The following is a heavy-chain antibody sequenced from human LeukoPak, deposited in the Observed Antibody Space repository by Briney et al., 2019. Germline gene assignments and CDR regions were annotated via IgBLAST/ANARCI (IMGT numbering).Heavy chain of an antibody. Sequence: GGSLRLSCAASGFTFSTYGMNWVRQAPGKGLVWVAHINTDGRTTTYADSVKGRFTVARDNAKNTLYLEMNRLRAEDTAVYYCARDNTYMFDYWGQGTQVTVSS. CDR3: ARDNTYMFDY. CDR2: INTDGRTT. D-gene: IGHD2-2*02. V-gene: IGHV3-74*01. CDR1: GFTFSTYG. J-gene: IGHJ4*02.